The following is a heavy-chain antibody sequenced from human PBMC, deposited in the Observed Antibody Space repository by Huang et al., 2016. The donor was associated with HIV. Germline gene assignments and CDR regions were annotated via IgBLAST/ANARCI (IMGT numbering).Heavy chain of an antibody. CDR1: GGTFSNHA. Sequence: QVLLVQSGAEVKKPGSSVKVSCKISGGTFSNHAIAWVRQAPGQGLGYLGHIIPAFRSSNLPQKVGGKVTSTADESTRTAFMELSSLRSEDTAVYYCARSYDDVWGTYRYDFWGQGTLVTVSS. CDR2: IIPAFRSS. J-gene: IGHJ4*02. D-gene: IGHD3-16*02. V-gene: IGHV1-69*01. CDR3: ARSYDDVWGTYRYDF.